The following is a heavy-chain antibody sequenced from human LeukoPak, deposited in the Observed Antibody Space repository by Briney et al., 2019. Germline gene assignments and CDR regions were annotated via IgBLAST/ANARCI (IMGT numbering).Heavy chain of an antibody. J-gene: IGHJ5*02. D-gene: IGHD5-18*01. V-gene: IGHV4-34*01. CDR3: ARGVDTAMVGWFDP. CDR1: GGSFSGYY. CDR2: IKHSGST. Sequence: PSETLSLTCAVYGGSFSGYYWSWIRQPPGKGLEWIGEIKHSGSTNYNPSLKSRVTISVDTSKNQFSLKLSSVTAADTAVYYCARGVDTAMVGWFDPWGQGTLVTVSS.